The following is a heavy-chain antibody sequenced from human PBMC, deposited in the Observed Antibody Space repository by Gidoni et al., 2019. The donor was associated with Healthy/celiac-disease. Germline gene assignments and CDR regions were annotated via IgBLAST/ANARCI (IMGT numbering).Heavy chain of an antibody. CDR1: GSTFSSYG. CDR3: ARADQPEYSSGWYFDY. J-gene: IGHJ4*02. CDR2: IWYDGSNK. V-gene: IGHV3-33*08. D-gene: IGHD6-19*01. Sequence: QVQLVESGGGVVQPGRSLRLPCAASGSTFSSYGMHWVRQAPGKGLEWVAVIWYDGSNKYYADSVKGRFTISRDNSKNTLYLQMNSLRAEDTAVYYCARADQPEYSSGWYFDYWGQGTLVTVSS.